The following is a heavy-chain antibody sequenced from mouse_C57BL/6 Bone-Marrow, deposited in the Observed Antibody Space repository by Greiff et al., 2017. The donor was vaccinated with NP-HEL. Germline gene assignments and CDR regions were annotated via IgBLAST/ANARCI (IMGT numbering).Heavy chain of an antibody. CDR1: GYTFTDYY. CDR2: INPYNGGT. D-gene: IGHD1-1*01. V-gene: IGHV1-19*01. CDR3: ARYGIGSSYEGFDY. Sequence: VQLQQSGPVLVKPGASVKMSCKASGYTFTDYYMNWVKQSHGKSLEWIGVINPYNGGTSYNQKFKGKATLTVDKSSSTAYMELNSLTSEDSAVYYCARYGIGSSYEGFDYWGQGTTLTVSS. J-gene: IGHJ2*01.